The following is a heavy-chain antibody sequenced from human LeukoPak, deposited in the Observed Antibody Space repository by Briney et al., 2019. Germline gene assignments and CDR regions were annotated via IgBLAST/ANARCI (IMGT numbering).Heavy chain of an antibody. D-gene: IGHD3-22*01. CDR1: GGTFSRYA. Sequence: ASVKVSCEASGGTFSRYAISWVRQAPGQGLEWMGGIIPIFGTANYAQKFQGTVTITADESTSTAYMELSSMRSEVTAVYYCATPDAYYYDSSGYSRLDYWGQGTLVTVSS. J-gene: IGHJ4*02. CDR3: ATPDAYYYDSSGYSRLDY. CDR2: IIPIFGTA. V-gene: IGHV1-69*13.